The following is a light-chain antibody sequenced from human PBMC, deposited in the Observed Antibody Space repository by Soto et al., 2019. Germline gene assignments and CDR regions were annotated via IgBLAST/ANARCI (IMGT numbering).Light chain of an antibody. CDR3: GTWDSSLSAEL. CDR2: DNN. V-gene: IGLV1-51*01. Sequence: QSVLTQPPSVSAAPGQKVTISCSGSSSNIGNNYVSWYQQLPGTAPKLLIYDNNERPSGIPDRFSGSKSGTSATLGITGLQSGDEAVYYCGTWDSSLSAELFGGGTKLTV. CDR1: SSNIGNNY. J-gene: IGLJ3*02.